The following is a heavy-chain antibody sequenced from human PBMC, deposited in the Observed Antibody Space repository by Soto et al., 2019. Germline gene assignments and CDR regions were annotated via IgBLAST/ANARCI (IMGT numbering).Heavy chain of an antibody. D-gene: IGHD3-3*01. CDR2: ISGSGSYT. V-gene: IGHV3-23*01. CDR1: GFTFNYYG. J-gene: IGHJ4*02. Sequence: PGGSLRLSCAASGFTFNYYGMSWVRQAPGKGLEWVSSISGSGSYTYYADFAKGRLTVSRDNSNNMLFLQMNGLRAEDTAIYYCAKVFNSAYSHYTPFHNWGQGTLVTVS. CDR3: AKVFNSAYSHYTPFHN.